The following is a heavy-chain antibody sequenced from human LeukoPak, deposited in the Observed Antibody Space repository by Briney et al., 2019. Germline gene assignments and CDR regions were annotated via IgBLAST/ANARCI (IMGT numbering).Heavy chain of an antibody. Sequence: GGSLRLSCAASGFTFSVFEMNWVRQAPGKGLEWVSYISSTGSWTYYADSVKGRFTISRDSSENTLYLQMNSLRAEDTAVYYCARDLVTIFGVVIFDLWGQGSLVTVSS. D-gene: IGHD3-3*01. CDR1: GFTFSVFE. CDR3: ARDLVTIFGVVIFDL. J-gene: IGHJ4*02. CDR2: ISSTGSWT. V-gene: IGHV3-48*03.